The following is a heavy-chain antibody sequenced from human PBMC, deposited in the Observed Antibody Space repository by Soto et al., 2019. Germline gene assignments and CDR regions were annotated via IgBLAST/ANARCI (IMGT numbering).Heavy chain of an antibody. CDR3: ARVDSVQRRNALAY. J-gene: IGHJ1*01. Sequence: EVQLVESGGGVVQPGGSLRLSCAASGITFSTYWLHWVRQVPGKGLVWVSRINSDGSETYYAESVKGRFTIFRDNAKNTLYLQMNSLRPEDTAVSYCARVDSVQRRNALAYWGQGTMVTVSS. CDR2: INSDGSET. V-gene: IGHV3-74*01. CDR1: GITFSTYW.